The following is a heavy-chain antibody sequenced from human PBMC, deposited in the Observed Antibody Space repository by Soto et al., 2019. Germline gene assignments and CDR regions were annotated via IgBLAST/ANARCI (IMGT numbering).Heavy chain of an antibody. D-gene: IGHD2-15*01. Sequence: QVQLQESGPGLVKPSQTLSLTCTVSGGSISSGGYYWSWIRQHPGKGLEWIGYIYYSGSTYYNPSLKSRVTISVDTSKNQFSLKLSSVTAADTAVYYCARSRYCSGGSCYPNYFDYWGQGTLVTVSS. CDR1: GGSISSGGYY. CDR3: ARSRYCSGGSCYPNYFDY. CDR2: IYYSGST. J-gene: IGHJ4*02. V-gene: IGHV4-31*03.